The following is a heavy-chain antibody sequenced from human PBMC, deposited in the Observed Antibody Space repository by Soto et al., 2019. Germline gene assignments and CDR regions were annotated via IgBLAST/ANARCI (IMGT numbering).Heavy chain of an antibody. J-gene: IGHJ5*02. CDR1: GDSVSNIDAV. V-gene: IGHV6-1*01. Sequence: SQTLSLTCAISGDSVSNIDAVWNWIRQSPSRGLEWLGRTYYRSRWHNEYALSVKSRMTINPDTSRNQFSLQLSSVTPEDTAVYYCARHADRWGQGTLVTVSS. CDR3: ARHADR. CDR2: TYYRSRWHN.